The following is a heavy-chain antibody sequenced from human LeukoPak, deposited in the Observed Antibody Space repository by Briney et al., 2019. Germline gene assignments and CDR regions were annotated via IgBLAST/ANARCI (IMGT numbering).Heavy chain of an antibody. V-gene: IGHV3-21*01. D-gene: IGHD2-2*02. CDR2: IDASGRYI. J-gene: IGHJ6*01. CDR1: GYIVSKNA. Sequence: PGGSLTLSCTAPGYIVSKNAMNWVRQAPGKGLEWVASIDASGRYIYYGDSVTGRFTISKDNDQNSLYLQMNSLRAEDTAVYCCATVPGYCDSTTCYSRRDVWGQGTTVSVSS. CDR3: ATVPGYCDSTTCYSRRDV.